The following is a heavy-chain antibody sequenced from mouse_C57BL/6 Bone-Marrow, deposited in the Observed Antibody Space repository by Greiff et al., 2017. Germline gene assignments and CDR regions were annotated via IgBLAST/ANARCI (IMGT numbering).Heavy chain of an antibody. J-gene: IGHJ2*01. CDR1: GYTFTDYE. V-gene: IGHV1-15*01. CDR2: IDPETGGT. CDR3: TRSMGREDYFDY. D-gene: IGHD4-1*01. Sequence: QVQLQQPGAELVRPGASVTLSCKASGYTFTDYEMHWVKQTPVHGLEWIGAIDPETGGTAYNQKFKGKAILTADKSSSTAYMELRSLTSEDSAVYYCTRSMGREDYFDYWGQGTTLTVSS.